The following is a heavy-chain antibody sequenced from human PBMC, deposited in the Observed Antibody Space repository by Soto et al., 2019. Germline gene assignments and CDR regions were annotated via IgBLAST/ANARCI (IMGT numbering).Heavy chain of an antibody. CDR2: MNPNSGNT. CDR1: GYTFTSYD. Sequence: QVQLVQSGAEVKKPGASVKVSCKASGYTFTSYDINWVRQATGQGLEWMGWMNPNSGNTGYAQKFKGRVTMTRNTYISTDYMELSSLRSEDTAVYYCARGRRIRRDYSFDYWGQGKLVTVSS. J-gene: IGHJ4*02. V-gene: IGHV1-8*01. CDR3: ARGRRIRRDYSFDY.